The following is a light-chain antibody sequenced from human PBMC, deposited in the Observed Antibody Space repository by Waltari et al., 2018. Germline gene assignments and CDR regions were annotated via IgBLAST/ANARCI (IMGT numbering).Light chain of an antibody. CDR2: AVS. CDR3: SSYTSSSSLYV. CDR1: SSDVVDYKF. J-gene: IGLJ1*01. V-gene: IGLV2-14*01. Sequence: QSALTQPASVSGSPGQSITISCTGTSSDVVDYKFVSWYQQHPSKAPKLMIYAVSNRPSGVSNRFSGSKSGNTASLTVSGLQAEDEADYYCSSYTSSSSLYVFGTGTKVTVL.